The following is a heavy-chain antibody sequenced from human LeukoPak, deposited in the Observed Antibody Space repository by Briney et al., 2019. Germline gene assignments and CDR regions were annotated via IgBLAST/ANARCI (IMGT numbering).Heavy chain of an antibody. Sequence: GGSLRLSCAASGFTFSSYAMHWDRQAPGKGLEWVAVISYDGSNKYYADSVKGRFTISRDNSKNTLYLQMNSLRAEDTAVYYCARASEYSSSSYLIDYWGQGTLVTVSS. J-gene: IGHJ4*02. D-gene: IGHD6-6*01. V-gene: IGHV3-30-3*01. CDR3: ARASEYSSSSYLIDY. CDR2: ISYDGSNK. CDR1: GFTFSSYA.